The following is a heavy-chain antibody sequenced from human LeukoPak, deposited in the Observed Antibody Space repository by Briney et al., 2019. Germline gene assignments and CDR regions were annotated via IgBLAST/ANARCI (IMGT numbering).Heavy chain of an antibody. V-gene: IGHV1-18*01. J-gene: IGHJ4*02. Sequence: ASVKVSCKASGYAFTSYGISWVRQAPGQGLEWMGWISAYNGNTNYAQKLQGRVTMTTDTSTSTAYMELRSLRSDDTAVYYCARGNYYDSSGYYPFGYWGQGTLVTVSS. D-gene: IGHD3-22*01. CDR1: GYAFTSYG. CDR3: ARGNYYDSSGYYPFGY. CDR2: ISAYNGNT.